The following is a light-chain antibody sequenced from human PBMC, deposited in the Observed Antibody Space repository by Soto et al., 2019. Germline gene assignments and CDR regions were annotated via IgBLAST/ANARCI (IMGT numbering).Light chain of an antibody. V-gene: IGKV1-5*01. Sequence: DIQMIQSPSTLSASVGDRVTITCWASQSISGWLAWYQQKPGKAPKLLIYDVSSLESGVPSRFSGSGSGTEFTLAISSLQPDDFATYYCQQYNSYPWTCGQGTKVDIK. CDR2: DVS. J-gene: IGKJ1*01. CDR3: QQYNSYPWT. CDR1: QSISGW.